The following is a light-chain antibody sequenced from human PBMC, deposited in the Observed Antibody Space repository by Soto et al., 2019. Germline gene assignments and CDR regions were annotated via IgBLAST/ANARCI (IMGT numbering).Light chain of an antibody. CDR2: KAS. Sequence: DIQMTQSPSTLSASVGDIVTITCRSSQSISSWLAWYQQKPGNAPNLLIYKASSLESGVPSRFSGSGSGTEFTLTVSSLQPDDFATYYCQQYDSYPLTFGGGTQVEIK. J-gene: IGKJ4*01. CDR3: QQYDSYPLT. V-gene: IGKV1-5*03. CDR1: QSISSW.